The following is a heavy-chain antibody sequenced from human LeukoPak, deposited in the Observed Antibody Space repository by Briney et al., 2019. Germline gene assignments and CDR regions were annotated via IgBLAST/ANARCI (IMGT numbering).Heavy chain of an antibody. CDR2: IRSKANSYAT. J-gene: IGHJ4*02. V-gene: IGHV3-73*01. CDR1: GFSITDHH. D-gene: IGHD3-10*01. CDR3: TGGSGEY. Sequence: GGSLRLSCAGAGFSITDHHMDWVRQASGKGLEWVGRIRSKANSYATAYAASVKGRFTISRDDSKNTAYLQMNSLKTEDTAVYYCTGGSGEYWGQGTLVTVSS.